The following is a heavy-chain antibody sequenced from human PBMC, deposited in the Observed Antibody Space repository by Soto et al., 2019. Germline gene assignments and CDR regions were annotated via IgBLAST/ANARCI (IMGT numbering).Heavy chain of an antibody. J-gene: IGHJ4*02. CDR2: INGGGGGT. CDR3: AKERRAVGADY. CDR1: GFTFNNYV. V-gene: IGHV3-23*01. Sequence: EVQILESGGGLVQPGGSLRLSCAASGFTFNNYVMTWFRQAPGRGLEWVSSINGGGGGTYYADSVKGRFTISRDNSMDTLYLQMNSLRVEDTAVYYCAKERRAVGADYWGQGTLVTVSS. D-gene: IGHD3-16*01.